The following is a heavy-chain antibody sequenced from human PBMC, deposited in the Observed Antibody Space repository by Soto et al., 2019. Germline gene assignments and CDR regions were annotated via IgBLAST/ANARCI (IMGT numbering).Heavy chain of an antibody. CDR2: IYYSGST. Sequence: QVQLQESGPGLVKPSETLSLTCTGSGGSISSYYWSWIRQPPGKGLEWIGYIYYSGSTNYNPSLRSRVTISVDTSKNQFSLKLSSVTAADTAVYYCARQSYYDFWSGYPYWYFDLWGRGTLVTVSS. CDR1: GGSISSYY. CDR3: ARQSYYDFWSGYPYWYFDL. J-gene: IGHJ2*01. V-gene: IGHV4-59*08. D-gene: IGHD3-3*01.